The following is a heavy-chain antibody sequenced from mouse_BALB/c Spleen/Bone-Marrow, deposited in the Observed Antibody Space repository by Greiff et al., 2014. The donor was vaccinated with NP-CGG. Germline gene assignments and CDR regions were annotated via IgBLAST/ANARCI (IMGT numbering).Heavy chain of an antibody. V-gene: IGHV2-9*02. CDR1: GFSLTSYG. CDR3: ARDPIYYDYDWYSDV. J-gene: IGHJ1*01. D-gene: IGHD2-4*01. Sequence: VQLQESGPGLVAPSQSLSITCTVSGFSLTSYGVHWVRQPPGMGLEWLGVIWAGGRTNYNSALMSRLSISKDNSKSQVFLKMNSLQTDDTAMYYCARDPIYYDYDWYSDVWGAGTTVTVAS. CDR2: IWAGGRT.